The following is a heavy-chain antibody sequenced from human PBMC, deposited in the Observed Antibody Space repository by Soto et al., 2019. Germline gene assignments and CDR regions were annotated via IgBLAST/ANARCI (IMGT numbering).Heavy chain of an antibody. J-gene: IGHJ4*02. D-gene: IGHD2-15*01. V-gene: IGHV4-31*03. CDR2: IYSSGST. Sequence: PSETLSLTCTVSGGSVSRGAYYWSWVRQHPGKGLEWIGYIYSSGSTYYNPSLKSRVTISVDTSRNQFSLKLNSVTAADTAAYYCAREVGYCDGSTCLSSLYFDFWGQGTLVTVSS. CDR3: AREVGYCDGSTCLSSLYFDF. CDR1: GGSVSRGAYY.